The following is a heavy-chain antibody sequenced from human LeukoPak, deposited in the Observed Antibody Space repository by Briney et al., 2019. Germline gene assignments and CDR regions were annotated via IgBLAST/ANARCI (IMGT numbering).Heavy chain of an antibody. Sequence: SETLSLTCTVPGGSISSYYWSWIRQPPGKGLEWIGYIYYSGSTNYNPSLKSRVTISVDTSKNQFSLKLSSVTAADTAVYYCARSSSAVRGAIAYWGQGTLVTVSS. CDR2: IYYSGST. CDR1: GGSISSYY. V-gene: IGHV4-59*01. J-gene: IGHJ4*02. CDR3: ARSSSAVRGAIAY. D-gene: IGHD3-10*01.